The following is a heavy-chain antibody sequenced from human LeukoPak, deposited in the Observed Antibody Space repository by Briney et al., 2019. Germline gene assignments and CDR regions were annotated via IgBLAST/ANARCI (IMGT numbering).Heavy chain of an antibody. Sequence: RASETLSLTCTVSGDSIGGGDSHWSWIRQPPGKGLEWIGYIHYSGIAQYNPSLRSRLTISLDTSKNQFSLKLSSVTAADTAVYYCARGARLLWFGLNGLNWFDPWGQGTLVTVSS. V-gene: IGHV4-30-4*01. CDR3: ARGARLLWFGLNGLNWFDP. CDR1: GDSIGGGDSH. D-gene: IGHD3-10*01. CDR2: IHYSGIA. J-gene: IGHJ5*02.